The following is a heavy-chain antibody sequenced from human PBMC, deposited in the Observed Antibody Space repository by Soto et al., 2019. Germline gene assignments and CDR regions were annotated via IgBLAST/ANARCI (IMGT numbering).Heavy chain of an antibody. Sequence: ASVKVSCKASGYTFTGYYMHWVRQAPGQGLEWMGWINPNSGGTNYAQKFQGRVTMTRDTSISTAYMELSRLRSDDTAVYYCARSIEYSSSWFFDYWGKGTLVTVSS. CDR3: ARSIEYSSSWFFDY. CDR2: INPNSGGT. J-gene: IGHJ4*02. CDR1: GYTFTGYY. V-gene: IGHV1-2*02. D-gene: IGHD6-13*01.